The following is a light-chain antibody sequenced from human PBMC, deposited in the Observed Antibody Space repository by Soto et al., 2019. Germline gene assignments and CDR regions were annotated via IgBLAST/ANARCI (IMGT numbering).Light chain of an antibody. Sequence: DIQMTQSPSTLSASVGDRVTITCRASQSISSWLAWYQQKPGKAPKLLIYDASSLESRVPSRFSGSVSGTEFTLTISSRQPDDFATYYCQQYNSYLYTFGQGTKLEIK. CDR2: DAS. J-gene: IGKJ2*01. CDR1: QSISSW. CDR3: QQYNSYLYT. V-gene: IGKV1-5*01.